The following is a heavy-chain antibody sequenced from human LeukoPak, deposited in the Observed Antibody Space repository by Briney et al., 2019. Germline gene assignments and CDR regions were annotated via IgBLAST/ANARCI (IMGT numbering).Heavy chain of an antibody. CDR1: GASISSTDYY. CDR2: IYYTGST. V-gene: IGHV4-39*01. D-gene: IGHD3-10*01. Sequence: SETLSLTCTVSGASISSTDYYWGWIRQPPGKGLEWIGSIYYTGSTFYNSSLKSRVTISLHTSKKQFSLRLYFVTAADTAVYYRARRGSDGSGSYHFDYWGQGTLVTVSS. CDR3: ARRGSDGSGSYHFDY. J-gene: IGHJ4*02.